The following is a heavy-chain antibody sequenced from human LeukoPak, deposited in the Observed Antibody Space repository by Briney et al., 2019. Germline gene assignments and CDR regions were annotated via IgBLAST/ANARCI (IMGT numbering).Heavy chain of an antibody. CDR3: ARSTYGDYVLY. D-gene: IGHD4-17*01. CDR1: GGSISSGSYY. Sequence: SQTLSLTCTVSGGSISSGSYYWSWIRQPAGKGLEWIGRIYTSGSTNYNPSLKSRVTISVDTSKNQFSLKLSSVTAADTAVYHCARSTYGDYVLYWGQGTLVTVSS. V-gene: IGHV4-61*02. J-gene: IGHJ4*02. CDR2: IYTSGST.